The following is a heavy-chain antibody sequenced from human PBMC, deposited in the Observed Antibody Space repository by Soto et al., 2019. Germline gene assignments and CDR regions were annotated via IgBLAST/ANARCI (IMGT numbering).Heavy chain of an antibody. V-gene: IGHV3-23*01. CDR3: ARVGVGSTSYYYYGMDV. CDR1: GFTFSSYA. CDR2: ISGSGGST. J-gene: IGHJ6*02. Sequence: GGSLRLSCAASGFTFSSYAMSWVRQAPGKGLEWVSAISGSGGSTYYADSVKGRFTISRDNSKNTLYLQMNSLRAEDTAVYYCARVGVGSTSYYYYGMDVWGQGTTVTVSS. D-gene: IGHD2-2*01.